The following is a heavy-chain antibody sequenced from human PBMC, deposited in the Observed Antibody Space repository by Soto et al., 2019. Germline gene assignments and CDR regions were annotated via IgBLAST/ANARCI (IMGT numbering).Heavy chain of an antibody. CDR3: ARTVSSGWDYHYYYGMDV. J-gene: IGHJ6*02. Sequence: ASVKVSCKASGYTFTGYYMHWVRQAPGQGLEWMGWINPNSGGTNYAQKFQGWVTMTRDTSISTAYMELSRLRSDDTAVYYCARTVSSGWDYHYYYGMDVWGQGTTVTVSS. D-gene: IGHD6-19*01. V-gene: IGHV1-2*04. CDR1: GYTFTGYY. CDR2: INPNSGGT.